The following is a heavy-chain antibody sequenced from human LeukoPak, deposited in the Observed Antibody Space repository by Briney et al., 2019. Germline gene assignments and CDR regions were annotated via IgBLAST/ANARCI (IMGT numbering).Heavy chain of an antibody. CDR1: GYTFTSYY. J-gene: IGHJ6*03. Sequence: GASVKVSCKASGYTFTSYYMHWVRQAPGQGLEWMGGIIPIFGTANYAQKFQGRVTITTDESTSTAYMELSSLRSEDTAVYYCARGELVSWAHYYYYMDVWGKGTTVTVSS. CDR3: ARGELVSWAHYYYYMDV. CDR2: IIPIFGTA. D-gene: IGHD1-7*01. V-gene: IGHV1-69*05.